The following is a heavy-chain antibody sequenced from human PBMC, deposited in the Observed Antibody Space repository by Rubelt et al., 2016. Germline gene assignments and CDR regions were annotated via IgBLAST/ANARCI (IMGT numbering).Heavy chain of an antibody. J-gene: IGHJ4*02. CDR1: GFTFSRFG. CDR2: IWYDGSDQ. Sequence: QVQLVQSGGGVVQPGRSLTLSCEASGFTFSRFGIHWVRQAPGKGLEWVALIWYDGSDQYYADSVKGRFTISKDDSKKTVYLQMNSLKAEYSAVYYCARDYKVQVFDYWGQGSLVTVSS. CDR3: ARDYKVQVFDY. D-gene: IGHD3-10*01. V-gene: IGHV3-33*01.